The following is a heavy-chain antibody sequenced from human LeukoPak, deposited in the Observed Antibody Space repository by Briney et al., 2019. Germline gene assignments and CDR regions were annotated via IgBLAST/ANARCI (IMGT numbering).Heavy chain of an antibody. CDR1: GYTFTSYG. V-gene: IGHV1-18*01. CDR2: ISAYNGNT. J-gene: IGHJ3*02. CDR3: ARLPTYYFDSSSYYHNRAFDI. Sequence: ASVKVSCKASGYTFTSYGISWVRQAPGQGLEWMGWISAYNGNTNYAQKLQGRVTMTTDTSTSTAYMELRSLRFDDTAVYYCARLPTYYFDSSSYYHNRAFDIWGQGTMVTVSS. D-gene: IGHD3-22*01.